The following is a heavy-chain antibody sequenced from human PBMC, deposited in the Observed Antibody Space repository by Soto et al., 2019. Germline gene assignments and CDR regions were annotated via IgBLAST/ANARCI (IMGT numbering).Heavy chain of an antibody. D-gene: IGHD3-3*01. Sequence: QITLKESGPTLVKPTQTLTLTCTFSGFSLTTSGVAVGWIRQSPGKALEWLALIYWTDDKRYSPSLNNRLTIAKDNSKNRVALTMTNMDPVDTATYDCAHGVFTIYSAIDVWGQGTRVTVSS. CDR3: AHGVFTIYSAIDV. CDR1: GFSLTTSGVA. J-gene: IGHJ6*02. V-gene: IGHV2-5*01. CDR2: IYWTDDK.